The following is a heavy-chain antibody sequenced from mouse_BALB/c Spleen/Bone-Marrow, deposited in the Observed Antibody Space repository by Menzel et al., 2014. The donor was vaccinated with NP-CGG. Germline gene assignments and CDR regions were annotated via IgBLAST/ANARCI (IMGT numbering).Heavy chain of an antibody. CDR1: GFSLTSYG. Sequence: VQLQQSGPGLVAPSQSLSITCTVSGFSLTSYGVHWVRQPPGKGLEWLGVIWAGGSTNYNSALMSRLSISKDNSKSQVFLKMNSLQTDDTAMYYCARGGLYGNYAMDYWGQGTSVTVSS. CDR3: ARGGLYGNYAMDY. D-gene: IGHD2-1*01. V-gene: IGHV2-9*02. J-gene: IGHJ4*01. CDR2: IWAGGST.